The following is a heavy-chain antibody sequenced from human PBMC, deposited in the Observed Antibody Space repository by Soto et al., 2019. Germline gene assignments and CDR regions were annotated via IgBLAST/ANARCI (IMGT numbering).Heavy chain of an antibody. J-gene: IGHJ4*02. CDR2: ISISSSYI. D-gene: IGHD6-25*01. CDR3: GRGIAAARPKLDY. Sequence: GGSLRLSCAASGFTFSSYTMNWVRQAPGKGLEWVSSISISSSYIYYADSVKGRFTISRDNAKNSLYLQMNSLRAEDTAVYYGGRGIAAARPKLDYRGQGTRVPVPQ. V-gene: IGHV3-21*01. CDR1: GFTFSSYT.